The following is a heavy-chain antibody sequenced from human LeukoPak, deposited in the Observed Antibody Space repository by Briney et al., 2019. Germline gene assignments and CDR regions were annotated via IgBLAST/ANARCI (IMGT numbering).Heavy chain of an antibody. CDR1: GFTFSQYY. Sequence: PGGSLRLSCAASGFTFSQYYMHCVRQVPGKILVCVARINGDGGSTSYADSVEGRFTISIDNAKNALYLQMHSLRDEDTAVYYCARAQIGYCSVTSCQGAYYYYYMDVWGKGTTVTISS. V-gene: IGHV3-74*01. CDR3: ARAQIGYCSVTSCQGAYYYYYMDV. CDR2: INGDGGST. J-gene: IGHJ6*03. D-gene: IGHD2-2*01.